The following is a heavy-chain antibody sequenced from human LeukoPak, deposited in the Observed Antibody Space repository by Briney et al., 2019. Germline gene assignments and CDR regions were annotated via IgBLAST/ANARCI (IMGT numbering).Heavy chain of an antibody. V-gene: IGHV4-59*08. J-gene: IGHJ4*02. CDR2: IYYSGST. CDR1: GGSISPYY. Sequence: SETLSLTCTVSGGSISPYYWTWIRQPPGKGLEWIGYIYYSGSTNYNPSLKSRVSTSVDTSKNQFSLKLSSVTAADTAVYYCARQLGGSGSYSYFDYWGQGILVTVSS. D-gene: IGHD3-10*01. CDR3: ARQLGGSGSYSYFDY.